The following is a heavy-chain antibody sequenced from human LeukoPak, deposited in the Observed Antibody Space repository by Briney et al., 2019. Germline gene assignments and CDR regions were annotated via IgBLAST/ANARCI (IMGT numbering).Heavy chain of an antibody. CDR3: ARALNWNYRRAFDY. V-gene: IGHV1-2*04. Sequence: GASVKVSCKASGYTFTGYYMHWVRQAPGQGLEWMGWINPNSGGTNYAQKFQGWVTMTRDTSISTAYMEPSRLRSDDTAVYYCARALNWNYRRAFDYWGQGTLVTVSS. CDR1: GYTFTGYY. D-gene: IGHD1-7*01. CDR2: INPNSGGT. J-gene: IGHJ4*02.